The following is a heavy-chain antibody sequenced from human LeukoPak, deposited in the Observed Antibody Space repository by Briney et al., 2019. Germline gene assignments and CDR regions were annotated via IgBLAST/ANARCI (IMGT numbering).Heavy chain of an antibody. CDR2: INPNSGGT. Sequence: GASVKVSCKASGYTFTGYYMHWVRQAPGQGLEWMGRINPNSGGTNYAQKFQGRVTMTRDTSIRTAYMELSRLRSDDTAVYYCARDLRAVTAVAGTIGYFQHWGQGTLVTVSS. CDR1: GYTFTGYY. V-gene: IGHV1-2*06. J-gene: IGHJ1*01. CDR3: ARDLRAVTAVAGTIGYFQH. D-gene: IGHD6-19*01.